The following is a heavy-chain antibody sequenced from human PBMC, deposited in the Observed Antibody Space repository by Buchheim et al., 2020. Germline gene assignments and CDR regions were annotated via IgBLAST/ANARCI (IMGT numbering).Heavy chain of an antibody. CDR2: INQDGSGSEN. J-gene: IGHJ4*02. CDR1: GFTFSTYW. V-gene: IGHV3-7*03. CDR3: ARGSGFYCDY. Sequence: VQLVESGGGVVQPGGSLRLSCAASGFTFSTYWMSWVRQAPGKGVEWVANINQDGSGSENYYVDSVKGRFTISRDNAKNSLYLQMNSLRADDTAVYYCARGSGFYCDYWGQGTL. D-gene: IGHD3-10*01.